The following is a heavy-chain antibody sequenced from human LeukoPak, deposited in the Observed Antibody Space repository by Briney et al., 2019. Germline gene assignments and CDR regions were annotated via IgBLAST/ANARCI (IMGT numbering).Heavy chain of an antibody. Sequence: SETLSLTCTVSGGSISSHYWSWIRQPPGKGLEWIGYIYYSGSTNYNPSLKSRVTISVDTSKNQFSLKLSSVTAADTAVYYCASVTETHVSFYSYYYMDVWGKGTTSPSP. D-gene: IGHD3-16*01. CDR1: GGSISSHY. CDR3: ASVTETHVSFYSYYYMDV. CDR2: IYYSGST. V-gene: IGHV4-59*11. J-gene: IGHJ6*03.